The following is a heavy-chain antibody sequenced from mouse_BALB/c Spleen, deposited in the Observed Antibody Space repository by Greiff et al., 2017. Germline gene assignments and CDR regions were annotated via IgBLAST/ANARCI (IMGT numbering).Heavy chain of an antibody. D-gene: IGHD2-10*02. CDR1: GFTFSSYA. Sequence: EVKLMESGGGLVKPGGSLKLSCAASGFTFSSYAMSWVRQSPEKRLEWVAEISSGGSYTYYPDTVTGRFTISRDNAKNTLYLEMSSLRSEDTAMYYCARELYGGAMDYWGQGTSVTVSS. CDR3: ARELYGGAMDY. CDR2: ISSGGSYT. V-gene: IGHV5-9-4*01. J-gene: IGHJ4*01.